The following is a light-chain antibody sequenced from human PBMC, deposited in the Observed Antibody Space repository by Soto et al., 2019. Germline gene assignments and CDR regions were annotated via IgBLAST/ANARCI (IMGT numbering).Light chain of an antibody. CDR1: SSDVGGYSF. CDR3: SSYTSSNTLV. CDR2: DVS. Sequence: QSALTQPASVSGSPGQSITVSCTGTSSDVGGYSFVSWYQQHPGKAPKLMIYDVSNRPSGISSRFSGSKSGNTASLTISGLQAEDEADYYCSSYTSSNTLVFGGGTKLTVI. V-gene: IGLV2-14*01. J-gene: IGLJ2*01.